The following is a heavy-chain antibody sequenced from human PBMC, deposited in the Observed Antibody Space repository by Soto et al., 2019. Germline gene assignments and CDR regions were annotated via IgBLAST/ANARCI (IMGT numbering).Heavy chain of an antibody. CDR2: IYPSDSDT. J-gene: IGHJ4*02. Sequence: GESLKISCKGSGYNFAGYWIVWLRQMPRKDLELMGIIYPSDSDTRYRPSFQRQVTISAYKSIRSSYLHWSSRRASDTAMSYCARGGVSPSYFDYWGQGTRVTVSS. CDR3: ARGGVSPSYFDY. D-gene: IGHD2-8*01. CDR1: GYNFAGYW. V-gene: IGHV5-51*01.